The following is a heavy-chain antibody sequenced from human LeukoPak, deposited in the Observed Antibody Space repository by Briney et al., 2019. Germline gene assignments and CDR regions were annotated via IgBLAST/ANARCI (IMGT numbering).Heavy chain of an antibody. V-gene: IGHV1-18*01. Sequence: GASVKVSCKASGYTFRSYDTTWVRQAPGQGLEWMGWISPNNGNTNYAQKFQGRVTMTTDTPTSTAYMEMRSLRSGDTAVYYCARDRDSSGWHVADYWGQGTLVTVSS. J-gene: IGHJ4*02. CDR3: ARDRDSSGWHVADY. D-gene: IGHD6-19*01. CDR2: ISPNNGNT. CDR1: GYTFRSYD.